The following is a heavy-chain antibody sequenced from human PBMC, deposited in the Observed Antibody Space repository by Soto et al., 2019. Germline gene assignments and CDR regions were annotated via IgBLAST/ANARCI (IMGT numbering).Heavy chain of an antibody. D-gene: IGHD1-26*01. CDR1: GFNFNDHW. CDR3: ARGGAMGVDY. Sequence: EVQLVESGGRLVQPGESLRLSCTASGFNFNDHWMHWVRQAPGKGLVWLSRINRGASMINYADSVKGRFTTSRDNAKNIVFIHVNSLTDEDTAVYYCARGGAMGVDYWGQGTLVTVSS. CDR2: INRGASMI. V-gene: IGHV3-74*01. J-gene: IGHJ4*02.